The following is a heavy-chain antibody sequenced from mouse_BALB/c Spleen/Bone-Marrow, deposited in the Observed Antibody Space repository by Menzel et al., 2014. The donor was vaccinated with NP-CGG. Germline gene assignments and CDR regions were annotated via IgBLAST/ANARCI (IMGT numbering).Heavy chain of an antibody. Sequence: QVQLQQSGAELVKPGASVKLSCMASGFTFTSYWIHWVKQRPGQGSERIGEINPSNGRTNYNEKFKSKATLTEDKSSSTAYMQLSSLTSEDSAVYYCARDGNYRYAMDYWGQGTSVTVSS. D-gene: IGHD2-1*01. J-gene: IGHJ4*01. CDR3: ARDGNYRYAMDY. CDR1: GFTFTSYW. V-gene: IGHV1S81*02. CDR2: INPSNGRT.